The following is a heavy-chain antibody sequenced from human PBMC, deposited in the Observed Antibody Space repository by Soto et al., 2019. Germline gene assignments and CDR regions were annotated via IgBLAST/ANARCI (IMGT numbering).Heavy chain of an antibody. CDR1: GYSXTSYW. CDR2: IYPGDSDT. Sequence: PGESLKISCKGSGYSXTSYWIGWVRQMPGKGLEWMGIIYPGDSDTRYSPSFQGQVTISADKSISTAYLQWSSLKASDTAMYYCARHSYVLRNWFDPWGQGTLVTVSS. J-gene: IGHJ5*02. CDR3: ARHSYVLRNWFDP. V-gene: IGHV5-51*01. D-gene: IGHD3-3*01.